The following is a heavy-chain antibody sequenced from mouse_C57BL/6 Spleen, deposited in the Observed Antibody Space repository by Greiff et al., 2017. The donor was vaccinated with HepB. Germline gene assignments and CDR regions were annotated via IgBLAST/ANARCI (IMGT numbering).Heavy chain of an antibody. CDR3: ARSDSNYEDAMDY. CDR1: GYTFTSYW. D-gene: IGHD2-5*01. Sequence: VQLQQPGAELVMPGASVKLSCKASGYTFTSYWMHWVKQRPGQGLEWIGEIDPSDSYTNYNQKIKGKSTLTVDKSSSTAYMQLSSLTSEDSAVYYCARSDSNYEDAMDYWGQGTSVTVSS. J-gene: IGHJ4*01. V-gene: IGHV1-69*01. CDR2: IDPSDSYT.